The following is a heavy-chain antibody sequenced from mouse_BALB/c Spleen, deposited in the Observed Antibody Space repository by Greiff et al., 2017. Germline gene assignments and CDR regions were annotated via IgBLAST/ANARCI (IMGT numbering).Heavy chain of an antibody. CDR3: ARTGLALYAMDY. CDR1: GYSITSGYY. V-gene: IGHV3-6*02. CDR2: ISYDGSN. J-gene: IGHJ4*01. Sequence: DVQLQESGPGLVKPSQSLSLTCSVTGYSITSGYYWNWIRQFPGNKLEWMGYISYDGSNNYNPSLKNRISITRDTSKNQFFLKLNSVTTEDTATYYCARTGLALYAMDYWGQGTSVTVSS.